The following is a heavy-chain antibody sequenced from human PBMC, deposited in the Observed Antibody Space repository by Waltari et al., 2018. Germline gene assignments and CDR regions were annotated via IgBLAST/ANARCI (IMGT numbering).Heavy chain of an antibody. J-gene: IGHJ3*02. CDR3: ARVLNDGGAGAFDI. D-gene: IGHD1-1*01. Sequence: EVQLVESGGGLVQPGGSLRLSCAASGFTFSSYSMNWVRQAPGKGLEWVSYISSSSSTICYADSVKGRFTISRDNAKNSLYLQMNSLRAEDTAVYYCARVLNDGGAGAFDIWGQGTMVTVSS. CDR1: GFTFSSYS. V-gene: IGHV3-48*01. CDR2: ISSSSSTI.